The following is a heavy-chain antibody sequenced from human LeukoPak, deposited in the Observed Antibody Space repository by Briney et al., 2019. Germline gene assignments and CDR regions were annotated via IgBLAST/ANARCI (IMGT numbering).Heavy chain of an antibody. Sequence: GGSLRLSCAASGFTFSSYGMHWVRQAPGKGLEWVTVISYDGSNKYYADSVKGRFTISRDNSKNTLYLQMNSLRAEDTAVYYCAKESTHSGWYGENWFDPWGQGTLVTVSS. CDR2: ISYDGSNK. J-gene: IGHJ5*02. CDR1: GFTFSSYG. V-gene: IGHV3-30*18. D-gene: IGHD6-19*01. CDR3: AKESTHSGWYGENWFDP.